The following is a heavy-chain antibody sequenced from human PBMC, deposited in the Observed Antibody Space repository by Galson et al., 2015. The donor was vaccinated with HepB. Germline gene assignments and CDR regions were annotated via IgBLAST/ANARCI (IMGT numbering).Heavy chain of an antibody. V-gene: IGHV3-30-3*01. CDR3: AREKSLLITMVRDYGMDV. CDR2: ISYDGSNK. CDR1: GFTFSSYA. J-gene: IGHJ6*02. Sequence: SLRLSCAASGFTFSSYAMHWVRQAQGKGLEWVAVISYDGSNKSYADSVKGRFTISRDNSKNTLYLQMNSLRAEDTAVYYCAREKSLLITMVRDYGMDVWGQGTTVTVSS. D-gene: IGHD3-10*01.